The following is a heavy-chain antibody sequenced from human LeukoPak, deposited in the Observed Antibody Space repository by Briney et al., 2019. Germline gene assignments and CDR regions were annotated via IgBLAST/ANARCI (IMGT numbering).Heavy chain of an antibody. J-gene: IGHJ4*02. CDR2: ISSSSSYI. V-gene: IGHV3-21*01. Sequence: PGGSLRLSCAASGFTFSSYSMNWVRQAPGKGLEWVSSISSSSSYIYYADSVKGRFTISRDNAKNSLYLQMNSLRAEDTAVYYCARYGSGSYYFDYCGQGTLVTVSS. D-gene: IGHD3-10*01. CDR1: GFTFSSYS. CDR3: ARYGSGSYYFDY.